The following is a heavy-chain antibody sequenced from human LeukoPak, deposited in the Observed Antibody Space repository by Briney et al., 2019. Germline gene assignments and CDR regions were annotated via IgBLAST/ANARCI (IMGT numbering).Heavy chain of an antibody. CDR1: GFTFSNYA. V-gene: IGHV3-30*04. D-gene: IGHD4-23*01. CDR3: ARFGYGGKVDY. CDR2: ISADETNE. J-gene: IGHJ4*02. Sequence: GESLKISFAASGFTFSNYAMHWVRQAPGKGLEWVAVISADETNEYYADSVKGRITISRDNSKSTLYLRMNSLRAEDTAVYYCARFGYGGKVDYWGQGTLVTVSS.